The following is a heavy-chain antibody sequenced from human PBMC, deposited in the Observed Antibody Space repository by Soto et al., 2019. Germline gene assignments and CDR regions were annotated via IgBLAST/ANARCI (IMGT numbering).Heavy chain of an antibody. V-gene: IGHV1-69*13. CDR3: ARDGIGLRYFDGIPRPVSYGMDV. CDR2: IIPIFGTA. D-gene: IGHD3-9*01. J-gene: IGHJ6*02. CDR1: GGTFSSYA. Sequence: SVKVSCKGSGGTFSSYAISWVRQAPGQGLDWMXVIIPIFGTANYAQKFQGRVTITADESTCTAYMELSSLRSEDTAVYYCARDGIGLRYFDGIPRPVSYGMDVWGQGTTVTVSS.